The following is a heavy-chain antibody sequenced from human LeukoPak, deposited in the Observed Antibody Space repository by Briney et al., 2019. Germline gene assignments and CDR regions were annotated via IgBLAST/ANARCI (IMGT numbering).Heavy chain of an antibody. CDR1: GYTFTSYD. CDR3: ARNSELGSGFDY. CDR2: MNPNSGNT. J-gene: IGHJ4*02. Sequence: GASVRVSCKASGYTFTSYDINWVRQATGQGLEWMGWMNPNSGNTGYAQKFQGRVTMTRDTSISTAYMELSRLRSDDTAVYYCARNSELGSGFDYWGQGTLVTVSS. D-gene: IGHD3-10*01. V-gene: IGHV1-8*01.